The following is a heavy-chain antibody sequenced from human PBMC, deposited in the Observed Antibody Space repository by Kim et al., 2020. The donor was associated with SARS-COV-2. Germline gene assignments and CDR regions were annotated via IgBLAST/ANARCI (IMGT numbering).Heavy chain of an antibody. CDR1: GYTFTNFY. CDR2: INRSGGST. CDR3: AREGQTGGLYGMDV. J-gene: IGHJ6*02. D-gene: IGHD7-27*01. Sequence: ASVKVSCKASGYTFTNFYIHWVRQAPGQGLEWMGIINRSGGSTSYAQKFQGRVTMTRDTSTGTVYMELSSLRSEYTAVYYCAREGQTGGLYGMDVWGQGTTVTVSS. V-gene: IGHV1-46*01.